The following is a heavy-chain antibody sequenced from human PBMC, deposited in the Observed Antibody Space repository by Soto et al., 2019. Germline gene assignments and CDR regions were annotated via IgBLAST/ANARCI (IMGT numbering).Heavy chain of an antibody. D-gene: IGHD4-17*01. J-gene: IGHJ3*01. Sequence: EVPLLESGGGLVQPGGSLRLSCAASGFTFSSYAMRWVRQAPGKGLDWVSTISAAGGSPYYADSVKGRFTISRKNSKNTLGPQVNSLRAQDTAVYYCAKVDGDYTGGAFHFWGQWTMVTVSS. CDR1: GFTFSSYA. CDR3: AKVDGDYTGGAFHF. V-gene: IGHV3-23*01. CDR2: ISAAGGSP.